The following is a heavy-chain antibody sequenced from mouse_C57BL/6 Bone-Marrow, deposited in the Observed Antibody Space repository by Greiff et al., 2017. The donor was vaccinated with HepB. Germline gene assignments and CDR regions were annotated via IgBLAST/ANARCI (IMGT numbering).Heavy chain of an antibody. Sequence: VQLQQPGAELVRPGTSVKLSCKASGYTFTSYWMHWVKQRPGQGLEWIGVIDPSDSYTNYNQKFKGKATLTVDTSSSTAYMQLSSLTSEDSAVYYCARSDYSNYDIAMDYWGQGTSVTVSS. J-gene: IGHJ4*01. CDR1: GYTFTSYW. V-gene: IGHV1-59*01. CDR3: ARSDYSNYDIAMDY. CDR2: IDPSDSYT. D-gene: IGHD2-5*01.